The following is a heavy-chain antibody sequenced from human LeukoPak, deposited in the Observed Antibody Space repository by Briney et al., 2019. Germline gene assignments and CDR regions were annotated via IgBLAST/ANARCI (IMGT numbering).Heavy chain of an antibody. Sequence: GGSLRLSCAAAGFTFDDYAMHWVRQAPGKGLDCVSLISGHSGSTYYADSVQGRCTISRDNIKHSLYRQMNSLRTEDTALYYCAKDMGDGYNSFDYWSQGTLVTVSS. J-gene: IGHJ4*02. V-gene: IGHV3-43*02. CDR3: AKDMGDGYNSFDY. D-gene: IGHD5-24*01. CDR1: GFTFDDYA. CDR2: ISGHSGST.